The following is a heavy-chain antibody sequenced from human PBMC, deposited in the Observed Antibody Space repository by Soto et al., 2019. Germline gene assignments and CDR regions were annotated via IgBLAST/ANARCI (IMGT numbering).Heavy chain of an antibody. CDR1: GGSISSGGYY. Sequence: QVQLQESGPGLVKPSQTLSLTCTVSGGSISSGGYYWSWIRQHPGKGLEWIGYIYYSGSTYYNPSHKSRVTMSVESSKYQFSLKLSSLTAADTAVYYCSRGYCSGGSCPTDYWGQGTLVTVSS. D-gene: IGHD2-15*01. CDR2: IYYSGST. J-gene: IGHJ4*02. V-gene: IGHV4-31*03. CDR3: SRGYCSGGSCPTDY.